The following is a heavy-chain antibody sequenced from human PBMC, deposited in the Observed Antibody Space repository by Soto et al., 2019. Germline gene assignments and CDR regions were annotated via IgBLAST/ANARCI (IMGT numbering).Heavy chain of an antibody. CDR1: GFIFSSYW. CDR2: MNEYGSER. CDR3: ARATGADKEAY. V-gene: IGHV3-7*04. D-gene: IGHD3-10*01. Sequence: PWRSLRLSCSASGFIFSSYWVSWLRQAPGKGLEWVASMNEYGSERYYVDSVKGRFTISRDNAKNSLYLQMNSLRAEDTAVYYCARATGADKEAYWGQGTLVTVSS. J-gene: IGHJ4*02.